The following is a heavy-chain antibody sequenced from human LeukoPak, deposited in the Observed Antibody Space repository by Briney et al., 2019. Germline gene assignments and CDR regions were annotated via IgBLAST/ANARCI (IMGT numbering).Heavy chain of an antibody. CDR2: IKQDRSEK. D-gene: IGHD3-22*01. J-gene: IGHJ4*02. CDR3: AKDRRYYDSSGYHVDYFDY. Sequence: GGSLRLSCAASGFTFSNYWMSWVRQAPGKGLEWVANIKQDRSEKYYVDSVKGRFTISRDNAKNTLYLQMNSLRAEDTAVYYCAKDRRYYDSSGYHVDYFDYWGQGTLVTVSS. CDR1: GFTFSNYW. V-gene: IGHV3-7*03.